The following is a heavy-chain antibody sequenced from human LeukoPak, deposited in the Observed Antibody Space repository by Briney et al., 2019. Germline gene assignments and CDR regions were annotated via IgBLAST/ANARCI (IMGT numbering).Heavy chain of an antibody. V-gene: IGHV3-23*01. J-gene: IGHJ4*02. CDR2: ISGSGEST. D-gene: IGHD6-6*01. Sequence: GGSLRLSCAASGFTFSSYAMTWVRQAPGKGLEWVSEISGSGESTYYGDSVKGRFTISRDNSKNTLYLQMNSLRAEDTAVYYCAKDPRYSSSSLLDYWGQGTLVTVSS. CDR1: GFTFSSYA. CDR3: AKDPRYSSSSLLDY.